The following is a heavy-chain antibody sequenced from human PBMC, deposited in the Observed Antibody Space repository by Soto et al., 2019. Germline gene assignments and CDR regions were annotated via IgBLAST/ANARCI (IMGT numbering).Heavy chain of an antibody. CDR1: GVSIRCSY. Sequence: PSETQSLTCPVSGVSIRCSYWSWIRPTPGKVLEWVGYIHYSGSANYNPSLKSRVTMSVDSAKNQFSLQLSSVTAADTAVYFCTKYRRTDAEGYSFDYWGQGALVTVA. V-gene: IGHV4-59*01. J-gene: IGHJ4*02. CDR2: IHYSGSA. D-gene: IGHD2-15*01. CDR3: TKYRRTDAEGYSFDY.